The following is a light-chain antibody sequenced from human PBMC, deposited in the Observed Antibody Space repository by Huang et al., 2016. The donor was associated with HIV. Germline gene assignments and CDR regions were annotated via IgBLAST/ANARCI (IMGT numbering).Light chain of an antibody. CDR3: QQTYITPLT. V-gene: IGKV1-39*01. CDR2: AAS. J-gene: IGKJ2*01. Sequence: DIQMTQSPSSLSASVGDRVTITCRASQSISSYLNWYQQKPGKAPKVLIYAASILQIGIPSRFSGSGAGTDFTLTISSLQPEDFATYYCQQTYITPLTFGQGTKLEIK. CDR1: QSISSY.